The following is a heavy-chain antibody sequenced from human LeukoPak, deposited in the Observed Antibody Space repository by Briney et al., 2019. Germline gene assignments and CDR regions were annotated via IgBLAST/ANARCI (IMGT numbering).Heavy chain of an antibody. Sequence: SETLSLTCTVSGGSISCTYWSWTRQPPGKGLEWIGYIYYSGSTNYNPSLKSRVTISVDTSKNQFSLKLSSVTAADTAVYYCARGHEGYSSSHYYYMDVWGKGTSVTVSS. CDR2: IYYSGST. V-gene: IGHV4-59*08. CDR1: GGSISCTY. J-gene: IGHJ6*03. CDR3: ARGHEGYSSSHYYYMDV. D-gene: IGHD6-6*01.